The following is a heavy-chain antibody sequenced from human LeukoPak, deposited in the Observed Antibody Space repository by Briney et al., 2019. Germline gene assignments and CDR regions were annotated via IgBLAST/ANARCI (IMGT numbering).Heavy chain of an antibody. Sequence: PSETLSLTCAVYGGSFSGYYWSWIRQPPGKGREWIGEIDHSGSTNYNPSLKSRVTISVDTSKNQFSLKLSSVTAADTAVYYCAGNIAARLDYWGQGTLVTVSS. CDR1: GGSFSGYY. CDR3: AGNIAARLDY. D-gene: IGHD6-6*01. CDR2: IDHSGST. J-gene: IGHJ4*02. V-gene: IGHV4-34*01.